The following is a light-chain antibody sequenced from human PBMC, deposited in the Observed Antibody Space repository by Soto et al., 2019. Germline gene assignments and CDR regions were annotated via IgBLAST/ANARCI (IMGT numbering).Light chain of an antibody. CDR3: QQYHSLPRT. J-gene: IGKJ1*01. CDR1: QSVSRN. CDR2: GTS. V-gene: IGKV3-20*01. Sequence: EIVMTQSPATLSVSPGERATLSCRASQSVSRNIAWYQQKPGQAPRLLIYGTSSRATGIPDRFSGSGSGTDFTLTISRLEPEDFAVYYCQQYHSLPRTFGQGTKVDIK.